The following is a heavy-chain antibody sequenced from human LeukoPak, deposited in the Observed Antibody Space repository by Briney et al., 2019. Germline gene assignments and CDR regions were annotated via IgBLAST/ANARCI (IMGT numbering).Heavy chain of an antibody. CDR2: INHSGST. CDR1: GGSFSGYY. Sequence: SETLSLTCAVYGGSFSGYYWSWIRQPPGKGLEWIGEINHSGSTNYNPSLKSRATISVDTSKNQFSLKLSSVTAADTAVYYCARGATYYYDSSGYYYIFLPGNYFDYWGQGTLVTVSS. J-gene: IGHJ4*02. CDR3: ARGATYYYDSSGYYYIFLPGNYFDY. D-gene: IGHD3-22*01. V-gene: IGHV4-34*01.